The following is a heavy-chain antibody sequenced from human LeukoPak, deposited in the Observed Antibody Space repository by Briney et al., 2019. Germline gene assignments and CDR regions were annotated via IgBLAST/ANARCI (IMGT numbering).Heavy chain of an antibody. J-gene: IGHJ3*01. V-gene: IGHV3-48*01. D-gene: IGHD1-26*01. CDR3: ARDGVGATAGPADVFDV. Sequence: PGGSLRLSCAASGFTFDTHSINWVRQAPGKGLEWVSYISPTGSSIYYADSVRGRFTISRDNAKNSLYLQMNSLRVEDTAVYYCARDGVGATAGPADVFDVWGQGTVVTVSS. CDR2: ISPTGSSI. CDR1: GFTFDTHS.